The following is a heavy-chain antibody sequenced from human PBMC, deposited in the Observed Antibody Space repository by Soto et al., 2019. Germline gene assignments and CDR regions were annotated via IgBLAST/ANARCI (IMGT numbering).Heavy chain of an antibody. D-gene: IGHD2-8*02. CDR3: VRSSHWSFDS. J-gene: IGHJ4*02. Sequence: QVQLLESGPGLVKSSQTLSLTCAISGDSVSSNSGVWNWIRQSPSRGLEWLGRTYYRSQWYCDYARSVRNRITVSPDTSKIQFSLHLSSMTPEDTAVYYCVRSSHWSFDSWGQGALVIVSS. V-gene: IGHV6-1*01. CDR2: TYYRSQWYC. CDR1: GDSVSSNSGV.